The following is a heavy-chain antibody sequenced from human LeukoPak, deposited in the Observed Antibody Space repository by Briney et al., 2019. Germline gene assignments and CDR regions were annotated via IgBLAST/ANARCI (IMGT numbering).Heavy chain of an antibody. CDR3: ARRIVGAFPFDY. D-gene: IGHD1-26*01. CDR1: GFTFSSYN. Sequence: GGSLRRSCAASGFTFSSYNMNWLRQAQGKGLDSISYITTSGGTIYYADSVKGRFTISRDNAKNSLYLQMNSLRDEDTAVYYCARRIVGAFPFDYWGQGTLVTVSS. CDR2: ITTSGGTI. V-gene: IGHV3-48*02. J-gene: IGHJ4*02.